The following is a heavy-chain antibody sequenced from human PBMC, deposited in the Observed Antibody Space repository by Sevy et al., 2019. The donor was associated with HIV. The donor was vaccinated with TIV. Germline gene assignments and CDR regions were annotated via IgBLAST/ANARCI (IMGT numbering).Heavy chain of an antibody. V-gene: IGHV3-33*01. CDR3: ARDPVGMATIPYPLYFDY. CDR1: GFTFSSYG. CDR2: IWYDGSNK. Sequence: GGSLRLSCAASGFTFSSYGMHWVRQAPGKGLEWVAVIWYDGSNKYYADSVKGRFTISRDNSKNTRYLQMNSLRAEDTAVYYCARDPVGMATIPYPLYFDYWGQGTLVTVSS. J-gene: IGHJ4*02. D-gene: IGHD5-12*01.